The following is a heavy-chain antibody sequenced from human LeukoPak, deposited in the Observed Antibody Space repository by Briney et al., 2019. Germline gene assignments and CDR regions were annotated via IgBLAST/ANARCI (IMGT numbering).Heavy chain of an antibody. Sequence: SVKVSCKASGGTFSSYAISWVRQAPGQGLEWMGGIIPIFDTANYAQKFQGRVTITADESTSTAYMELSSLRSEDTAVYYCARSRGSCYSCGDYWGQGTLVTVSS. D-gene: IGHD2-15*01. CDR1: GGTFSSYA. V-gene: IGHV1-69*13. CDR3: ARSRGSCYSCGDY. CDR2: IIPIFDTA. J-gene: IGHJ4*02.